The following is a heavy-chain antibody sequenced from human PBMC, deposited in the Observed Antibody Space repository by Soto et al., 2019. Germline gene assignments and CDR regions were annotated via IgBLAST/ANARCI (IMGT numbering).Heavy chain of an antibody. CDR2: TYYRSKWYN. V-gene: IGHV6-1*01. CDR1: GDSVSSNSAA. CDR3: LRILTTSTPV. J-gene: IGHJ4*02. Sequence: QVQLQQSGPGLVKPSQTLSLTCAISGDSVSSNSAAWSWIRQSPSRGFEWLGSTYYRSKWYNDYEVSVKSRITINPDTSKNQFSLQLNSVTPEDTAVYSCLRILTTSTPVWGQGTLITVSS. D-gene: IGHD1-1*01.